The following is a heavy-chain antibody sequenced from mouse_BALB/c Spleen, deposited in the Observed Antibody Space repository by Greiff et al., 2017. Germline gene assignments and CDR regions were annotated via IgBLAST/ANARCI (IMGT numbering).Heavy chain of an antibody. J-gene: IGHJ2*01. CDR1: GFTFTDTY. D-gene: IGHD2-14*01. CDR3: ARNWYAFDY. CDR2: IEPGNGNT. V-gene: IGHV14-3*02. Sequence: VQLQQSGAELVKPGASVKLSCTASGFTFTDTYMHWVQQRPEQGLEWIGRIEPGNGNTKSDPKFKGKATITADTSSNTACLQLSSLTSEDTAVYYYARNWYAFDYWGQGTTLTVSS.